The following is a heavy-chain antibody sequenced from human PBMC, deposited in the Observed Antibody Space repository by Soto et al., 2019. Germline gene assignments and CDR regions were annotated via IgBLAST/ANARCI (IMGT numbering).Heavy chain of an antibody. D-gene: IGHD4-17*01. CDR3: ARDWATTVVTSPYY. J-gene: IGHJ4*02. CDR1: GFTFSDYF. V-gene: IGHV3-11*05. CDR2: IGSSGFA. Sequence: QVQLVESGGVLVKPGGSLRLSCAASGFTFSDYFMSWLRQAPGKGLEWVSYIGSSGFANYADSVKGRFTISRDNAKNSLYLQMDSLRAEDTAVYYCARDWATTVVTSPYYRGQGTLVTVSS.